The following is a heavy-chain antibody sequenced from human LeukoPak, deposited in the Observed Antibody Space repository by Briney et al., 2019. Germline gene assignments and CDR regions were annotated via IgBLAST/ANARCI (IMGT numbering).Heavy chain of an antibody. Sequence: PSETLSLTCTVSGGSISRSSRYWGWIRQPPGKGLEWIGSIFYSGNTYDNPSLKSRVTISVDTSKNQFSLKLNSVTAADTAVYYCARGYQPLPYYWGQGTLVTVSS. CDR3: ARGYQPLPYY. D-gene: IGHD2-2*01. CDR2: IFYSGNT. CDR1: GGSISRSSRY. V-gene: IGHV4-39*07. J-gene: IGHJ4*02.